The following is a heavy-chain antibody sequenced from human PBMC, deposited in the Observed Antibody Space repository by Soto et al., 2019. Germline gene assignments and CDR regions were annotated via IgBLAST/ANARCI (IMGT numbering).Heavy chain of an antibody. CDR1: GFTFSSSG. CDR3: AKDHYPNGDHGWYFAP. V-gene: IGHV3-30*18. J-gene: IGHJ2*01. CDR2: ISHDGITK. D-gene: IGHD4-17*01. Sequence: GGSLRLSCAASGFTFSSSGMHWVRQAPGKGLEWVAVISHDGITKKYADSVKGRFTISRDNSKNTLYLQMNSLRTEDTAMYFCAKDHYPNGDHGWYFAPGGGGTRVTVPS.